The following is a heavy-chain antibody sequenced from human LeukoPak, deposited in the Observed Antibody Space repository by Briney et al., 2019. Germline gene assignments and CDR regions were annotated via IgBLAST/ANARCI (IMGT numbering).Heavy chain of an antibody. D-gene: IGHD6-13*01. V-gene: IGHV4-38-2*02. Sequence: SETLSLTCTVSGYSISSGYFWGWIRQPPGKGLEWIGSIYHSGSTSYNPSLKSRLTISVDTSKNQFSLKLNFVTAADTAMYYCARLFRSSWYINWFDPWGQGTLVTVSS. CDR1: GYSISSGYF. CDR3: ARLFRSSWYINWFDP. J-gene: IGHJ5*02. CDR2: IYHSGST.